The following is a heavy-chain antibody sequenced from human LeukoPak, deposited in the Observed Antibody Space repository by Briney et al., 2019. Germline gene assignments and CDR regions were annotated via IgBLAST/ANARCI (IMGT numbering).Heavy chain of an antibody. Sequence: SETLSLTCTVSGGSISSSSYYWGWIRQPPGKGLEWIGSIYYSGSTYYNPSLKSRVTISVDTSKNQFSLKLSSVTAADTAVYYCARRYDYSGKRRAGNFDYWGQGTLVTVSS. CDR2: IYYSGST. D-gene: IGHD4-23*01. J-gene: IGHJ4*02. V-gene: IGHV4-39*07. CDR3: ARRYDYSGKRRAGNFDY. CDR1: GGSISSSSYY.